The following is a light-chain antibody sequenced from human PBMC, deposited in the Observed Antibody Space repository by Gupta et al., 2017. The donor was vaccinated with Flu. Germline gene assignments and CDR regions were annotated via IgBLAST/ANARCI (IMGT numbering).Light chain of an antibody. CDR3: VDSDASITSEV. J-gene: IGLJ2*01. CDR1: SSNIGSNT. Sequence: QSVLTQPPSASGTPGHRVTISCSGSSSNIGSNTVNWYQQLPGTDPKPLIYCKNQRPSGVNDLVLSYTAANYASPLTSALPSEDEADDYCVDSDASITSEVFGRGTKLTVL. V-gene: IGLV1-44*01. CDR2: CKN.